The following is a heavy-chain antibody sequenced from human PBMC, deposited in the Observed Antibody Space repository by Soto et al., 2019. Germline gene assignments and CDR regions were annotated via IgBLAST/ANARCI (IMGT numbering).Heavy chain of an antibody. J-gene: IGHJ5*02. CDR2: INVIGTTI. CDR3: ARAGDTYSFDTSGYPTNNWFDP. D-gene: IGHD3-22*01. V-gene: IGHV3-48*03. CDR1: GFTFSSYE. Sequence: PGGSLIISCAASGFTFSSYEMNWVRQAPGKGLEWVSYINVIGTTIYYADSVKGRFTISRDNAKNSLYLQLNSLRAEDTAVYYCARAGDTYSFDTSGYPTNNWFDPWGQGTLVTVSS.